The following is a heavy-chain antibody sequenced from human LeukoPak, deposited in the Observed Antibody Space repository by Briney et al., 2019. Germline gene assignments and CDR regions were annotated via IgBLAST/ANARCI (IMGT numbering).Heavy chain of an antibody. CDR3: AKDQVMATISASDY. CDR1: GHTFTSYG. Sequence: ASVKVSCQASGHTFTSYGISWVRQAPGQGLEWMGWISTYNGNTNYAQKLQGRVSMTTDTSTSTAYMELRSLRSDDTAVYYCAKDQVMATISASDYWGQGTLVTVSS. V-gene: IGHV1-18*01. CDR2: ISTYNGNT. D-gene: IGHD5-24*01. J-gene: IGHJ4*02.